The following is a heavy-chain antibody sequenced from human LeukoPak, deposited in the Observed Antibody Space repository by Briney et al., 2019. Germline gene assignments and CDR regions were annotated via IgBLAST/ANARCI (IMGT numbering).Heavy chain of an antibody. CDR3: AKLAASETGEGS. V-gene: IGHV1-3*01. J-gene: IGHJ5*02. Sequence: ASVKVSCKASKYTLTDHDIHWVRQAPGQRLEWMGWINPGNGNTKYSQKFQGRVTITRDTSASIAYMELSSLTSEDTAIYYCAKLAASETGEGSWGQGTLVTVSS. CDR1: KYTLTDHD. D-gene: IGHD6-13*01. CDR2: INPGNGNT.